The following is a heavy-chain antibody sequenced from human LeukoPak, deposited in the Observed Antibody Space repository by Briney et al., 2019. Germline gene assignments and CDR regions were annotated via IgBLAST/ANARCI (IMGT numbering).Heavy chain of an antibody. CDR2: INPNSGGT. D-gene: IGHD4-17*01. V-gene: IGHV1-2*02. Sequence: GASVKVSCKAFGYTFTSNYMHWVRQAPGQGLEWMGWINPNSGGTNYAQKFQGRVTMTRDTSISTAYMELSRLRSDDTAVYYCATATVTTFDYWGQGTLVTVSS. CDR1: GYTFTSNY. CDR3: ATATVTTFDY. J-gene: IGHJ4*02.